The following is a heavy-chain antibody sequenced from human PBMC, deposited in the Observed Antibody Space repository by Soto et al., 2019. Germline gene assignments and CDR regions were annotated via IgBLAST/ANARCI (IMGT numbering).Heavy chain of an antibody. D-gene: IGHD2-8*01. CDR1: GGSINGADNY. CDR3: ARLLTY. Sequence: PSETLSLTCTVSGGSINGADNYWSWIRQPPGKGLEWVGSVDSSGSTYYNPSLKSRVTISVDASKNQFFLKLTSVTAADTAVYYCARLLTYWGHGILVTVSS. V-gene: IGHV4-39*01. J-gene: IGHJ4*01. CDR2: VDSSGST.